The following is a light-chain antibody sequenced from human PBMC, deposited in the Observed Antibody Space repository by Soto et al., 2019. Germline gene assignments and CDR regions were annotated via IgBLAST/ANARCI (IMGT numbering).Light chain of an antibody. CDR3: QQYNSYSWT. J-gene: IGKJ1*01. Sequence: DIQMTQSPSTLSASVGNRVTITCRASQSISSWLAWYQQKPGKAPKLLICKASSLESGVPSRFSGSGSGQEFTLTISSLQPDDFATYSCQQYNSYSWTFGQGTKVEIK. V-gene: IGKV1-5*03. CDR1: QSISSW. CDR2: KAS.